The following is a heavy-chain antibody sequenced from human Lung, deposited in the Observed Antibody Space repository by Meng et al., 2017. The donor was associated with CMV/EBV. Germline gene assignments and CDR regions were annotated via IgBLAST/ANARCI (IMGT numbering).Heavy chain of an antibody. CDR3: ARGSPHWNYPPDYYGMDV. D-gene: IGHD1-7*01. CDR1: GYDFSKYW. J-gene: IGHJ6*02. CDR2: ISFPERSRNR. Sequence: GESXKISCKGSGYDFSKYWIGWVRQAPGKGLEWVAVISFPERSRNREYADSVKGRFTISRDNSQNMLYLQMNSLRDEDTAVYYCARGSPHWNYPPDYYGMDVWXQGTXVTVSS. V-gene: IGHV3-33*01.